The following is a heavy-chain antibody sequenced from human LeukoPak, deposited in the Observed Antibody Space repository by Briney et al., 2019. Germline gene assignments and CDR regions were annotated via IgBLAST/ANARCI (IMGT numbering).Heavy chain of an antibody. Sequence: ASVKASCKASGYTFTGYYMHWVRQAPGQGLEWMGWINPNSGGTNYAQKFQGRVTMTRDTSISTAYMELSRLRSDDTAVYYCARGSSTYYYDSSGHYDYWGQGTLVTVSS. D-gene: IGHD3-22*01. CDR3: ARGSSTYYYDSSGHYDY. J-gene: IGHJ4*02. CDR1: GYTFTGYY. V-gene: IGHV1-2*02. CDR2: INPNSGGT.